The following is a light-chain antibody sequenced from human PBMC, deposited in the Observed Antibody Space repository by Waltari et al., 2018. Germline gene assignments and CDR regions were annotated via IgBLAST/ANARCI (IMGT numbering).Light chain of an antibody. V-gene: IGKV2D-29*02. J-gene: IGKJ2*01. CDR3: MQSLEYPYT. CDR1: QSLLHRDGKTY. Sequence: EIVMTQTPLSLPVTPGQPASISCKSSQSLLHRDGKTYLYWFLQKPGQSPKLLMYEIIYQFHGVPDRFSGSGSGTDFTLQISRMEADDVGIYYCMQSLEYPYTFGQGTKLEIK. CDR2: EII.